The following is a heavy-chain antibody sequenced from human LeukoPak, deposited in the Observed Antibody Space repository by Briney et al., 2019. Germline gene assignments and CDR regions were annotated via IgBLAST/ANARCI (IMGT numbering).Heavy chain of an antibody. CDR1: GFTFSSYA. Sequence: GGSLRLSCAASGFTFSSYAMSWVRQALGKGLEWVSSISGSGGNTYYADSVKGRFTISRDNSKNTLYLQMNSLRAEDTAVYYCAKFISNGFDIWGQGTMVTVSS. J-gene: IGHJ3*02. CDR3: AKFISNGFDI. CDR2: ISGSGGNT. D-gene: IGHD3-10*01. V-gene: IGHV3-23*01.